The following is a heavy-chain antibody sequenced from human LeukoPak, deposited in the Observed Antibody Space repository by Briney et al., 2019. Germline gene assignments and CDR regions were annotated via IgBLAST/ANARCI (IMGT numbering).Heavy chain of an antibody. Sequence: GGSLRLSCAASGFTFSSYNMNWVRQAPGKGLEWVSSISSGSSYIYYADSVKGRFTISRDNGKNSLYLQMNSLRAEDTAVYYCARYSGSYRDYWGQGTLVTVSS. V-gene: IGHV3-21*01. CDR3: ARYSGSYRDY. J-gene: IGHJ4*02. CDR2: ISSGSSYI. D-gene: IGHD1-26*01. CDR1: GFTFSSYN.